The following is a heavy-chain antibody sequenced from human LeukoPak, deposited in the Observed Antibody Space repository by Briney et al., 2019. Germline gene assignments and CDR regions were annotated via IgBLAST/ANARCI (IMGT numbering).Heavy chain of an antibody. CDR3: ARDGKFNVFDP. J-gene: IGHJ5*02. CDR2: IIPIFGTA. V-gene: IGHV1-69*13. D-gene: IGHD2-8*01. CDR1: GYTFTGYY. Sequence: SLKVSCKASGYTFTGYYMHWVRQAPGQGLEWMGGIIPIFGTANYAQKFQGRVTITADESTSTAYMELSSLRSEDTAVYYCARDGKFNVFDPWGQGTLVTVSS.